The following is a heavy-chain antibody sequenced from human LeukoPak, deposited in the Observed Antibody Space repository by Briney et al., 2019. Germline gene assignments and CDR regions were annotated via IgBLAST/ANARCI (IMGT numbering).Heavy chain of an antibody. CDR3: QRVLFYPWYFDL. Sequence: GGSLRHSHAPSGLPYSNDLMSWVRQAPGKGLEWVANIKPDGSEKNYVDSVKGRFTISRDNAKNSLYLQMNGMRAEEAAVYYCQRVLFYPWYFDLWGRGTLVTVSS. J-gene: IGHJ2*01. V-gene: IGHV3-7*04. CDR1: GLPYSNDL. CDR2: IKPDGSEK. D-gene: IGHD2/OR15-2a*01.